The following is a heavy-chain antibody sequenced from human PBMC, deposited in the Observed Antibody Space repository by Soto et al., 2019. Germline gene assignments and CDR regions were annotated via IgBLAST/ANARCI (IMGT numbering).Heavy chain of an antibody. CDR3: GRVARGAWGVFDC. V-gene: IGHV3-74*01. CDR1: GFTLSSYW. J-gene: IGHJ4*02. D-gene: IGHD3-10*01. Sequence: EVQLVESGGGLVKPGGSLRLSCAASGFTLSSYWMHWVRQAPGKGLVWVSRINYDGSTTSYADSVKGRFTISRDNAKNTLYLQMSSLTAEDTAVYYGGRVARGAWGVFDCWGQGTLVTVSS. CDR2: INYDGSTT.